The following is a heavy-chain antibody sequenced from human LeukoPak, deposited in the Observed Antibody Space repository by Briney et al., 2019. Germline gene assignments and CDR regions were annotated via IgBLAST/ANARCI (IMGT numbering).Heavy chain of an antibody. CDR2: INPNTGGA. CDR3: ARDLEKLGATDALDI. Sequence: GTSVKVSCKASGYMFIGYYMHWVRQAAGQGLEWMGWINPNTGGANYAQKFQGWVTMTRDTSISTAYMEVSRLRSDDTAVYYCARDLEKLGATDALDIWGQGTMVTVSS. V-gene: IGHV1-2*04. J-gene: IGHJ3*02. CDR1: GYMFIGYY. D-gene: IGHD1-26*01.